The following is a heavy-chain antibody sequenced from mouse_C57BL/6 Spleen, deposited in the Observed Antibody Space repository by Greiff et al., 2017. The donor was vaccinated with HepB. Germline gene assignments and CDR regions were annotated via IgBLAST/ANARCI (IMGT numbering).Heavy chain of an antibody. Sequence: VQLQQPGAELVKPGASVKMSCKASGYTFTSYWITWVKQRPGQGLEWIGDIYPGSGSTNYNEKFKSKATLTVDTSSSTAYMQLSSLTSEDSAVYYCASSASTGVAPYYAMDYWGQGTSVTVSS. V-gene: IGHV1-55*01. CDR3: ASSASTGVAPYYAMDY. CDR1: GYTFTSYW. J-gene: IGHJ4*01. CDR2: IYPGSGST. D-gene: IGHD1-1*01.